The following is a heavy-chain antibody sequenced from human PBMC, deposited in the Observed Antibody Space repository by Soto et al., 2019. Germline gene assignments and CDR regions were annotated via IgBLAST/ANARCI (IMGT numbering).Heavy chain of an antibody. V-gene: IGHV4-30-4*01. CDR2: IYYSGST. CDR3: ARLVQLLQGRWFDP. J-gene: IGHJ5*02. D-gene: IGHD2-15*01. Sequence: QVQLQESGPGLVKPSQTLSLTCTVSGGSISSGDYYWSWIRQPPGKGLEWIGYIYYSGSTYYNPSLQSGVTISVDTSKNQFSLKLSSVTAADTAVYDWARLVQLLQGRWFDPWGQGTLVTVSS. CDR1: GGSISSGDYY.